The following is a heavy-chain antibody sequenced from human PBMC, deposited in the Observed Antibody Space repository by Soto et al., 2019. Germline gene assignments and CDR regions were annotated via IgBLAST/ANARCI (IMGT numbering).Heavy chain of an antibody. CDR2: IYHSGST. CDR3: ASGQQLVRNY. CDR1: GGSISSGCYS. V-gene: IGHV4-30-2*01. D-gene: IGHD6-13*01. J-gene: IGHJ4*02. Sequence: QLQLQESGSGLVKPSQTLSLTCAVSGGSISSGCYSWSWIRQPPGKGLEWIGYIYHSGSTYYNPSLKSRVTLSVDRSKNQFSLKLSSVTAADTAVYYCASGQQLVRNYWGQGTLVTVSS.